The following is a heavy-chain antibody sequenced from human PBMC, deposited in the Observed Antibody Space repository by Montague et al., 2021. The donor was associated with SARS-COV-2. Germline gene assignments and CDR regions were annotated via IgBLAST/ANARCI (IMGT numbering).Heavy chain of an antibody. CDR3: ARQHPVVDVRP. D-gene: IGHD3-10*01. Sequence: SETLSLTYAVYGGSFSGYYWSWIRQPPGKGLEWIGEINHSGSTNYNPSLKSRVTISVDTSKNQFSLKLSSVTAADTAVYYCARQHPVVDVRPWGQGTLVTVSS. CDR2: INHSGST. CDR1: GGSFSGYY. V-gene: IGHV4-34*01. J-gene: IGHJ5*02.